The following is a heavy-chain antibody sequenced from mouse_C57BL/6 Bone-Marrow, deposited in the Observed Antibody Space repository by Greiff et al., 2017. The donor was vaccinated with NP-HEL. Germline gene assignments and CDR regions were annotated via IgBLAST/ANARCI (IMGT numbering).Heavy chain of an antibody. V-gene: IGHV5-17*01. CDR2: ISSGSSTI. CDR3: ARPPFYYGNDG. Sequence: EVQLVESGGGLVKPGGSLKLSCAASGFTFSDYGMHWVRQAPEKGLEWVAYISSGSSTIYYADTVKGRFTISRDNAKNTLFLQMTSLRSEDTAMYYCARPPFYYGNDGWGQGTLVTVSA. J-gene: IGHJ3*02. CDR1: GFTFSDYG. D-gene: IGHD2-2*01.